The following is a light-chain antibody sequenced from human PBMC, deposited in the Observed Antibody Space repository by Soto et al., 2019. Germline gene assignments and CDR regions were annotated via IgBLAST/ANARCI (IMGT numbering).Light chain of an antibody. Sequence: EIVLTQSPATLSLSPGERATLSCRASQSVSYYLAWYQQKPGQAPRLLIYDASNRATGIPARFSGSGSWTDFTLTICSLEPEDFAVYYCQQRSNWPPRFTYGPGTKVDIK. CDR3: QQRSNWPPRFT. V-gene: IGKV3-11*01. CDR1: QSVSYY. CDR2: DAS. J-gene: IGKJ3*01.